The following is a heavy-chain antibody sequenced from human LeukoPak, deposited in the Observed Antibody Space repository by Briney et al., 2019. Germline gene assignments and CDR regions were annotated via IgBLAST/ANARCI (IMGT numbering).Heavy chain of an antibody. J-gene: IGHJ4*02. CDR2: ISSSGSTI. V-gene: IGHV3-48*03. CDR1: GFTFSSYE. Sequence: GGSLRLSCAASGFTFSSYEMNWVRQAPGKGLEWVSYISSSGSTIYYADSVKGRFTISRDNAKNSLYLQMNSLRAEDTAVYYCARCPYSSGSPIDYWGQGTLVTVS. CDR3: ARCPYSSGSPIDY. D-gene: IGHD6-19*01.